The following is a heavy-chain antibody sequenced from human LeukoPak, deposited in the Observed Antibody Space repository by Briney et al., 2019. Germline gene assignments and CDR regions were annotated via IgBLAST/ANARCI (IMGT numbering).Heavy chain of an antibody. Sequence: GGSLRLSCAASGFTFSSYAMPSVRQAPGKGLEWVSVISGSGGSTYYADSVKGRFTISRDNSKNTLYVQMNSLRAEDTAVYYCANAGDKTMTPGSWGQGTLVTVSS. CDR1: GFTFSSYA. V-gene: IGHV3-23*01. D-gene: IGHD4-17*01. J-gene: IGHJ5*02. CDR2: ISGSGGST. CDR3: ANAGDKTMTPGS.